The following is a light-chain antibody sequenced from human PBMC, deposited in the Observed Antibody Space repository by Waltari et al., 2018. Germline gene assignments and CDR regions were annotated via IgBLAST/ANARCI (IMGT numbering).Light chain of an antibody. V-gene: IGLV3-21*04. CDR2: YDR. CDR1: NIADKN. J-gene: IGLJ1*01. Sequence: SYVLTQAPSVSVAPGETARITCGGNNIADKNVHWYQQKPGQAPVLVIFYDRDRPSRIPGRCSGSNSGNTATLTISRAEAGDEADYYCQVWDTSIDLSVFGTGTRVTVL. CDR3: QVWDTSIDLSV.